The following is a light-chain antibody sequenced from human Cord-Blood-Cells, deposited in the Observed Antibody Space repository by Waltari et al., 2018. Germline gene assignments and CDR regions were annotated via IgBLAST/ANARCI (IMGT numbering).Light chain of an antibody. CDR1: TGDVGSYNL. V-gene: IGLV2-23*01. CDR2: EGS. Sequence: QSALPHPASVSGSPAQSITISCTATTGDVGSYNLVSWYQQHPGKAPKLMIYEGSKRPSGVSNRFSGSKSGNTASLTISGLQAEDEADYYCCSYAGSSTYVFGTGTKVTVL. J-gene: IGLJ1*01. CDR3: CSYAGSSTYV.